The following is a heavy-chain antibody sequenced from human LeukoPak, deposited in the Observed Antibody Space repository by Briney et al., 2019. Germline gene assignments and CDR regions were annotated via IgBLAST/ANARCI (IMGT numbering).Heavy chain of an antibody. J-gene: IGHJ6*03. D-gene: IGHD3-10*01. Sequence: GGSLRLSCAASGFTFSSYWMSWVRQAPGKGLEWVANIKQDGSEKYYVDSVKGRFTISRDNAKNSLYLQMNSLRAEDTALYYCARLSAYYYGSYFYYYMDVWGKGTTVTVSS. CDR1: GFTFSSYW. CDR3: ARLSAYYYGSYFYYYMDV. V-gene: IGHV3-7*01. CDR2: IKQDGSEK.